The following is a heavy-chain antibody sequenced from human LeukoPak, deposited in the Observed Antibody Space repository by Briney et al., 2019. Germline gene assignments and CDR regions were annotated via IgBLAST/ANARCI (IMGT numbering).Heavy chain of an antibody. D-gene: IGHD3-9*01. V-gene: IGHV4-38-2*01. CDR3: ARHSGYDILTGYYPWYFDY. CDR2: MRHSGST. J-gene: IGHJ4*02. CDR1: GYSISSGYY. Sequence: SETLSLTCAVPGYSISSGYYWSWIRQPPGKGRVGIGSMRHSGSTDDNPSLNRRVTISVDTSKNQFSLKLRSVTAADTAVYYCARHSGYDILTGYYPWYFDYWGQGALVTVSS.